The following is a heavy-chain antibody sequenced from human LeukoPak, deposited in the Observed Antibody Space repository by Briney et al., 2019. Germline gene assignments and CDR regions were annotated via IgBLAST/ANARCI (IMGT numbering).Heavy chain of an antibody. CDR2: ITTRDGNT. D-gene: IGHD7-27*01. V-gene: IGHV3-23*01. Sequence: GGSLRLSCAASGFTFSSYTMSWVRQAPGKGVEWVSTITTRDGNTYYADAVKGRFTGSRDNSKTQLFLQMNSLRAEDTAVYYCAKDGGLWVSAHWGDPWGRGTLVTVSS. J-gene: IGHJ5*02. CDR3: AKDGGLWVSAHWGDP. CDR1: GFTFSSYT.